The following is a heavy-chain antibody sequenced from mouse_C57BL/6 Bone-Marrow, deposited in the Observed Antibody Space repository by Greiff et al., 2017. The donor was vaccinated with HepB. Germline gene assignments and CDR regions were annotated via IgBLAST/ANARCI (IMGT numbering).Heavy chain of an antibody. J-gene: IGHJ3*01. Sequence: EVQLQQSGPELVKPGASVKISCKASGYTFTDYYMNWVKQSHGKSLEWIGDINPNNGGTSYNQKFKGKATLTVDKSSSTAYMELRSLTSEDSAVYYCARWDLTGFAYWGQGTLVTVSA. CDR2: INPNNGGT. CDR1: GYTFTDYY. CDR3: ARWDLTGFAY. D-gene: IGHD4-1*01. V-gene: IGHV1-26*01.